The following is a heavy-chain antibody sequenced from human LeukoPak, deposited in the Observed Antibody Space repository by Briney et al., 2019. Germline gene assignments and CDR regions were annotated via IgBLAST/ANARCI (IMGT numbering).Heavy chain of an antibody. D-gene: IGHD3-16*01. V-gene: IGHV1-18*01. J-gene: IGHJ2*01. Sequence: ASVKVSCKASGYTFTSYGISWVRQAPGQGLEWMGWISAYNGNTNYAQKLQGGVTMTTDTSMSTAYMALRSLRSDDTAVYYCARDFPYVQNWYFDLWGRGTLVTVYS. CDR2: ISAYNGNT. CDR1: GYTFTSYG. CDR3: ARDFPYVQNWYFDL.